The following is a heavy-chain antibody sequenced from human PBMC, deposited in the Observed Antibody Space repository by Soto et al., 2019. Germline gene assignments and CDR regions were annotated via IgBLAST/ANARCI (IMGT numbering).Heavy chain of an antibody. J-gene: IGHJ1*01. V-gene: IGHV3-23*01. CDR3: AKGVGYCSGGSCYFQH. Sequence: EVQLLESGGGLVQPGGSLRLSCAASGFTFSSYAMSWVRQAPGKGLEWVSAISGSGGSTYYADSVKGRFTISRDNSKNTLYLQMNSLRAEATAVYYCAKGVGYCSGGSCYFQHWGQGTLVTVSS. CDR1: GFTFSSYA. D-gene: IGHD2-15*01. CDR2: ISGSGGST.